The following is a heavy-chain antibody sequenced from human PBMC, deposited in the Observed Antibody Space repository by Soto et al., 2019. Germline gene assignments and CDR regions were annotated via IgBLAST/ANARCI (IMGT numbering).Heavy chain of an antibody. J-gene: IGHJ4*02. V-gene: IGHV4-59*01. CDR2: VYYSGST. Sequence: SETLSLTCTVSGGSISSNYWTWIRQPPGKGLEWIGHVYYSGSTNYHPSLENRLTIPVDTANNQFSLNLSSVTAADTAVYYCARVSVVSFLFDYWGQGTLVTVSS. D-gene: IGHD3-22*01. CDR3: ARVSVVSFLFDY. CDR1: GGSISSNY.